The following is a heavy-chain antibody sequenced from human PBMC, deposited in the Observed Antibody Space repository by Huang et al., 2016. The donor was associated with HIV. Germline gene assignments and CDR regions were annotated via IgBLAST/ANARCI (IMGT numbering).Heavy chain of an antibody. Sequence: QVQLVQSGAEVKKPGSSVRVSCEASGGTFSSYAINWVRQAPGQGFEWMGGIIPICGTPNYAQKFQGRVTITADESTSTAYMELSSLRSDDTAVYYCARDRKYDNAWYWFDPWGQGTLVTVSS. CDR2: IIPICGTP. CDR1: GGTFSSYA. D-gene: IGHD1-1*01. J-gene: IGHJ5*02. CDR3: ARDRKYDNAWYWFDP. V-gene: IGHV1-69*01.